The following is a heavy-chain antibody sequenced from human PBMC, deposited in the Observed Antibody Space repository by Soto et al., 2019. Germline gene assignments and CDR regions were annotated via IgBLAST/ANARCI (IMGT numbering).Heavy chain of an antibody. CDR3: ARPSMIVVVGEAFDI. V-gene: IGHV4-34*01. Sequence: QVQLQQWGAGLLKPSETLSLTCAVYGGSFSGYYWSWIRQPPGKGLEWIGEINHSGSTNYNPSLKSRVTISVDTAKDQFSLKLISVTAADTAVYYCARPSMIVVVGEAFDIWGQGTMVTVSS. J-gene: IGHJ3*02. CDR2: INHSGST. CDR1: GGSFSGYY. D-gene: IGHD3-22*01.